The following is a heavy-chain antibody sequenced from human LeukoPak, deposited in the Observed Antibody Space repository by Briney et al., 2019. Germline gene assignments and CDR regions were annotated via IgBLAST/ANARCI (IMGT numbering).Heavy chain of an antibody. J-gene: IGHJ4*02. Sequence: GGSLRLSCAASGLSFSSYEMNWVSQAPGKGLEWVSYISSSGSIMYSADSVKGRFTISRDNAKNSLYLQMNSLRAEDTAIYYCWGPYRSSSVVDYWGQGTLVTVSS. CDR1: GLSFSSYE. D-gene: IGHD6-6*01. CDR3: WGPYRSSSVVDY. V-gene: IGHV3-48*03. CDR2: ISSSGSIM.